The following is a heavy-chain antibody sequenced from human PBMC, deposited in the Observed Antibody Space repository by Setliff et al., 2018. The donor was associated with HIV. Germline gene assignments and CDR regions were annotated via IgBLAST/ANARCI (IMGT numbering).Heavy chain of an antibody. Sequence: RASVKVSCKASGYTFTNYAINWVRQAPGQGLEWMGWINTNTGNPTYAQGFTGRFVFSLDTSVSTAYLQISSLKAEDTAMYYCARGCNGGNCYHGSGWFDPWGQGTLVTV. D-gene: IGHD2-15*01. CDR3: ARGCNGGNCYHGSGWFDP. CDR2: INTNTGNP. V-gene: IGHV7-4-1*02. CDR1: GYTFTNYA. J-gene: IGHJ5*02.